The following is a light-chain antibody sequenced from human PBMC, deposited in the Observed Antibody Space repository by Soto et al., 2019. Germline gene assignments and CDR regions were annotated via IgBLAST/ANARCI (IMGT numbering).Light chain of an antibody. CDR2: EVT. CDR3: SSIEADYNNQYV. V-gene: IGLV2-8*01. Sequence: QSVLTQPPAASGSPGQSVTISCTGTSSDVGRYNFVSWYQQHPGKAPKLMILEVTKRPSGVPDRFSGSKSGNTASLTVSGLQAEDEADNYSSSIEADYNNQYVFGTGTMVTV. J-gene: IGLJ1*01. CDR1: SSDVGRYNF.